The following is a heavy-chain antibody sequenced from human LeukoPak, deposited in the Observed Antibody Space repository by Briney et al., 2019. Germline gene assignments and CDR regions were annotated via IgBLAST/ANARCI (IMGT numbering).Heavy chain of an antibody. D-gene: IGHD6-13*01. CDR3: AKVPPGDYSSSWYGGAFDI. CDR1: GFTLSSYA. V-gene: IGHV3-23*01. Sequence: GGSLRLSCAASGFTLSSYAMSWVRQAPGKGLEWVSAIRGSGGSTYYADSVKGRFTISRDNSKNTLYLQMNSLRAEDTAVYYCAKVPPGDYSSSWYGGAFDIWGQGTMVTVSS. J-gene: IGHJ3*02. CDR2: IRGSGGST.